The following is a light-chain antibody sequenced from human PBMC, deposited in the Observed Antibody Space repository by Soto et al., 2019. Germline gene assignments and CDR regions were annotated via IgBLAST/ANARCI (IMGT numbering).Light chain of an antibody. Sequence: QSALTQPASVSGSPGQSITISCTGTSSDVGGYNYVSWYQQPPGKAPKLMIYDVSNRPSGVSNRFSGSKSGNTASLTISGLQAEDEADYYCSSYTSSSTLPYVFGTGTKLTVL. V-gene: IGLV2-14*01. CDR3: SSYTSSSTLPYV. J-gene: IGLJ1*01. CDR2: DVS. CDR1: SSDVGGYNY.